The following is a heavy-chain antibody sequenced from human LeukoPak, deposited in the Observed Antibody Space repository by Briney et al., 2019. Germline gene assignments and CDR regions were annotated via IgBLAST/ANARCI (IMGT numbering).Heavy chain of an antibody. CDR2: IRYDGSNK. D-gene: IGHD5-12*01. CDR1: GFTFSSYA. J-gene: IGHJ4*02. CDR3: AKGSGVATTRIDY. V-gene: IGHV3-30*02. Sequence: PGGSLRLSCAASGFTFSSYAMSWVRQAPGKGLEWVAFIRYDGSNKYYADSVKGRFTISRDNSKNMLYLQMNSLRAEDTAMYYCAKGSGVATTRIDYWGQGTLVTVSS.